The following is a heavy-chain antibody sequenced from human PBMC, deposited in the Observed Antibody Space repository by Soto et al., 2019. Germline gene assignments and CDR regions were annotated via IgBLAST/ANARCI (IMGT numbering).Heavy chain of an antibody. CDR1: GYTLTELS. Sequence: VASVKVSCKVSGYTLTELSMHWVRQAPGKGLEWMGGFDPEDGETIYAQKFQGRVTMTEDTSTDTAYMELSSLRSEDTAVYYCATVGDILTGKGGYYYYGMDVWGQGTTVTVSS. D-gene: IGHD3-9*01. V-gene: IGHV1-24*01. CDR3: ATVGDILTGKGGYYYYGMDV. CDR2: FDPEDGET. J-gene: IGHJ6*02.